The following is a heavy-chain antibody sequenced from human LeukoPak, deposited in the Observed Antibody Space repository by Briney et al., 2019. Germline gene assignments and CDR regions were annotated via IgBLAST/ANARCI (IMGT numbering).Heavy chain of an antibody. V-gene: IGHV1-24*01. J-gene: IGHJ2*01. D-gene: IGHD2-15*01. Sequence: ASVKVSCKVSGYALIAVAMHWLRQAPGKGLEWMGGIDLEEGKKINAQKFQGRLSVTEDTSTDTAHMELSNLRSEDTAVYYCATQGSGRGMWYFDVWGRGTLVTVSS. CDR1: GYALIAVA. CDR3: ATQGSGRGMWYFDV. CDR2: IDLEEGKK.